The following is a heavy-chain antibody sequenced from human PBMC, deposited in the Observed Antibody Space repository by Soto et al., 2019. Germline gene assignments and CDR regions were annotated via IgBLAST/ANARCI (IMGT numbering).Heavy chain of an antibody. J-gene: IGHJ6*02. CDR1: GFTFSSYA. Sequence: PVGSLRLSCAASGFTFSSYAMSWVRQAPGKGLEWVSAISGSGGSTYYADSVKGRFTISRDNSKNTLYLQMNSLRAEDTAVYYCAKGYDFWRGYGMDVWGQGTTVTVSS. CDR3: AKGYDFWRGYGMDV. V-gene: IGHV3-23*01. CDR2: ISGSGGST. D-gene: IGHD3-3*01.